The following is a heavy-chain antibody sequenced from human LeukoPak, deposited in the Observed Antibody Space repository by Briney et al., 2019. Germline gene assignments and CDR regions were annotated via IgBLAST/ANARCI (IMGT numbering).Heavy chain of an antibody. J-gene: IGHJ5*02. CDR2: IYYSGST. CDR1: GGSIRNYY. CDR3: AKCVSTGWFDP. V-gene: IGHV4-59*08. Sequence: SETLSLTCSVYGGSIRNYYWSWIRQPPGKGLEWIGYIYYSGSTNYNPSLKSRVTISVDTSENQFSLKLSSVTAADTALYYCAKCVSTGWFDPWGQGTLVTVSS. D-gene: IGHD5/OR15-5a*01.